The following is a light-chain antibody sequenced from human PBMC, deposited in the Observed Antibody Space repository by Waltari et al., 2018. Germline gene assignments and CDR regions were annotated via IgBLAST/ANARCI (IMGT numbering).Light chain of an antibody. CDR1: SSDVGGYDY. J-gene: IGLJ3*02. Sequence: QSALTQPASVSGSPGQSITISCTGTSSDVGGYDYVSWYQQPPGKAPKLMIYDVNNRPSGVSSRFSGSKSGNTASLTISGLQAEDEADYYCNSYTTSSTRVFGGGTKLTVL. CDR2: DVN. CDR3: NSYTTSSTRV. V-gene: IGLV2-14*03.